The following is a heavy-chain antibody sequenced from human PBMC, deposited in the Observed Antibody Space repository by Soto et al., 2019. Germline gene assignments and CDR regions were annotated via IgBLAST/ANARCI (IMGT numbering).Heavy chain of an antibody. D-gene: IGHD3-9*01. CDR2: ISSSSSYI. CDR1: GFTFSSYS. V-gene: IGHV3-21*01. Sequence: EVQLVESGGGLVKPGGSLRLSCAASGFTFSSYSMNWVRQAPGKGLEWVSSISSSSSYIYYADSVKGRFTISRDNAKNTLYLQMNSLRVEDTAVYYCARSDNLTGYYPFNWFDPWGQGTLVTVSS. CDR3: ARSDNLTGYYPFNWFDP. J-gene: IGHJ5*02.